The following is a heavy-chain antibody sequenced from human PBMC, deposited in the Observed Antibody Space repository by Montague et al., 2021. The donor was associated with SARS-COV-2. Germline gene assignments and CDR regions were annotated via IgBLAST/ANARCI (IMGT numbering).Heavy chain of an antibody. CDR1: GGSISSASYY. Sequence: TLSLTCTVSGGSISSASYYWSWIRQPAGKGLEWIGHIYSTVITNYNPSLKSRVTISVDLSKNQFSLKMTSMTAADTAVYYCARDPHDYGWFDPWGQGTLVTVSS. D-gene: IGHD4-17*01. J-gene: IGHJ5*02. CDR3: ARDPHDYGWFDP. CDR2: IYSTVIT. V-gene: IGHV4-61*09.